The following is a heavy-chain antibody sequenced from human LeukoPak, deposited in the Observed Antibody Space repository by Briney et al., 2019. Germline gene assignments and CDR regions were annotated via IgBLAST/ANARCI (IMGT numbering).Heavy chain of an antibody. J-gene: IGHJ5*02. CDR1: GDSMSSSNW. Sequence: SDTLSLTCAVSGDSMSSSNWWGWIRQPPGKGLEWIGYIYYSGSTYYNASLKSRVTLSVDTSKNQFSLKLNSVTAVDTAVYYCARRGSGRYNWFDPWGQGTLVTVSS. V-gene: IGHV4-28*01. D-gene: IGHD3-10*01. CDR3: ARRGSGRYNWFDP. CDR2: IYYSGST.